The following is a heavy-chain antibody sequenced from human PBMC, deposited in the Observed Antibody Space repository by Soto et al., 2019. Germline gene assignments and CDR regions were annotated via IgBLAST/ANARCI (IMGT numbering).Heavy chain of an antibody. V-gene: IGHV4-34*01. CDR1: GGSFSGYY. CDR2: INHSGST. J-gene: IGHJ4*02. D-gene: IGHD5-12*01. CDR3: ARGRRRGLKGPFDY. Sequence: SETLSLTCAVYGGSFSGYYWSWIRQPPGKGLEWIGEINHSGSTNYNPSLKSRVTISVDTSKNQFSLKLSSVTAADTAVYYCARGRRRGLKGPFDYWGQGTLVTVSS.